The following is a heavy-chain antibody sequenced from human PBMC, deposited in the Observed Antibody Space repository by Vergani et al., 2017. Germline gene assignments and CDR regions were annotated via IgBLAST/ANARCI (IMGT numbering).Heavy chain of an antibody. CDR1: RSTFKTYG. CDR3: AREGIAARGTPFDY. D-gene: IGHD6-6*01. CDR2: IYYDGSNA. Sequence: QGQLVESGGGIVQPGRSLTLSCVASRSTFKTYGMHWVRQAPGKGLEWVGLIYYDGSNAYYADSVKGRFTISRDNAKNSLYLQMNSLRAEDTAVYYCAREGIAARGTPFDYWGQGTLVTVSS. V-gene: IGHV3-33*01. J-gene: IGHJ4*02.